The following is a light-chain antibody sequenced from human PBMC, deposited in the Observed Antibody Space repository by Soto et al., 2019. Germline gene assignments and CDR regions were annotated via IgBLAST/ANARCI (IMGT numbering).Light chain of an antibody. J-gene: IGKJ2*01. V-gene: IGKV2D-29*01. CDR2: EVS. CDR1: QSLLYSDGKTY. Sequence: DVVMTQTPLSLSVTPGQPASISCKSSQSLLYSDGKTYLYWYLQKAGQRPQVLSYEVSNRFSGVPDRFSGSGSRTDFALKISRVEDEDVGVYYCMQSIQLPMYTFGQGTKLEIK. CDR3: MQSIQLPMYT.